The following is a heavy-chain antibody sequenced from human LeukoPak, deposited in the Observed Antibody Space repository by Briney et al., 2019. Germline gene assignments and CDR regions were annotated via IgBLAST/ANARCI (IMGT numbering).Heavy chain of an antibody. CDR2: ISSSSSTI. V-gene: IGHV3-48*01. Sequence: QTGGSLRLSCAASGFTFSSYRMNWVRQAPGKGLEWVSYISSSSSTIYYADSVKGRFTISRDNAKNSLYLQMNSLRAEDTAVYYCARGLILEWLPSYYFDYWGQGTLVTVSS. D-gene: IGHD2-15*01. CDR1: GFTFSSYR. J-gene: IGHJ4*02. CDR3: ARGLILEWLPSYYFDY.